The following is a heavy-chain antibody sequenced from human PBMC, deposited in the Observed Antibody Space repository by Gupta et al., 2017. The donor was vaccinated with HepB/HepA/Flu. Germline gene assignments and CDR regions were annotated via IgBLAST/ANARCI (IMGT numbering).Heavy chain of an antibody. CDR1: GGSISSSSYY. Sequence: QLQLQESGPGLVKPSETLSLTCTVSGGSISSSSYYWGWICQPPGKGLEWIGSIYYSGSTYYNPSLKSRVTISVDTSKNQFSLKLSSVTAADTAVYYCARHGPDCGGDCYYTDAFDIWGQGTMVTVSS. D-gene: IGHD2-21*02. V-gene: IGHV4-39*01. J-gene: IGHJ3*02. CDR3: ARHGPDCGGDCYYTDAFDI. CDR2: IYYSGST.